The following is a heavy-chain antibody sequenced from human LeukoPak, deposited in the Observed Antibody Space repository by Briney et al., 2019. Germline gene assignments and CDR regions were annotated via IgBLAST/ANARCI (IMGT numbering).Heavy chain of an antibody. D-gene: IGHD3-10*01. V-gene: IGHV4-59*12. Sequence: SETLSLTCTVSGGSISSYYWSWIRQPPGKGLEWIGYIYYSGSTNYNPSLKSRVTISVDTSKNQFSLKLSSVTAADTAVYYCATDTYYYGSGSRLDYWGQGTLVTVSS. J-gene: IGHJ4*02. CDR2: IYYSGST. CDR3: ATDTYYYGSGSRLDY. CDR1: GGSISSYY.